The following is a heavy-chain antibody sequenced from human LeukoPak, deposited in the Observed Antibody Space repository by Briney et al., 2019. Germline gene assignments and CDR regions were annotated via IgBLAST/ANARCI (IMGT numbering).Heavy chain of an antibody. D-gene: IGHD2-2*01. Sequence: KTSETLSLTCTVSGGSISSGSYYWSWIRQPAGKALEWIGRINTSGRTNYNPSLESRVTISVDTSKNQFSLNLSSVTAADTAVYYCARTLLPATRGAFDIWGQGTMVTVSS. J-gene: IGHJ3*02. CDR2: INTSGRT. CDR1: GGSISSGSYY. CDR3: ARTLLPATRGAFDI. V-gene: IGHV4-61*02.